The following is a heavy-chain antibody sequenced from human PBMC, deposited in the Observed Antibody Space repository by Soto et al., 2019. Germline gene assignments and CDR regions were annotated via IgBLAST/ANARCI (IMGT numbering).Heavy chain of an antibody. D-gene: IGHD3-22*01. CDR2: VYYSGST. J-gene: IGHJ4*02. V-gene: IGHV4-59*01. CDR1: GGSMRTYY. CDR3: ARGEYDSSGYYSFDS. Sequence: QVQLQESGPGLVKISETLSLTCNVSGGSMRTYYWSWIRQPPGKGLEWIGFVYYSGSTKFNPSLKRRATISVDTSKNQFHLKLSAVTAADAAVAYCARGEYDSSGYYSFDSWGQGTLLAVSS.